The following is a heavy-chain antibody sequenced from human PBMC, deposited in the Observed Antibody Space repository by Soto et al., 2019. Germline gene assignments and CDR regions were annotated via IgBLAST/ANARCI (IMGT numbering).Heavy chain of an antibody. V-gene: IGHV3-48*01. CDR3: ARDPGYYDFWSGYYDY. CDR2: ISSSSSTI. Sequence: GGSLRLSCAASGFTFSSYSMNWVRQAPGKGLEWVSYISSSSSTIYYADSVKGRFTISRDNAKNSLYLQMNSLRAEDTAVYYCARDPGYYDFWSGYYDYRGQGTLVTVSS. CDR1: GFTFSSYS. D-gene: IGHD3-3*01. J-gene: IGHJ4*02.